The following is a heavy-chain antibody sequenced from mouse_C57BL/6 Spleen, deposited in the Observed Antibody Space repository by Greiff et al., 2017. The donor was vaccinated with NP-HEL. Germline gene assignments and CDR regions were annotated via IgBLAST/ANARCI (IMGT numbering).Heavy chain of an antibody. CDR1: GYTFTGYW. Sequence: QVQLKQSGAELMKPGASVKLSCKATGYTFTGYWIEWVKQRPGHGLEWIGEILPGSGSTNYNEKLKGKATFTADTSSNTAYRQLSSLTTEDSAIYYCARLGRHYYYGTGFAYWGQGTLVTVSA. CDR2: ILPGSGST. D-gene: IGHD1-1*01. J-gene: IGHJ3*01. V-gene: IGHV1-9*01. CDR3: ARLGRHYYYGTGFAY.